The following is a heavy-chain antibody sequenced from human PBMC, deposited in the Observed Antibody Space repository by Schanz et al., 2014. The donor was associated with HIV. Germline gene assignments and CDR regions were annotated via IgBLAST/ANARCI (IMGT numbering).Heavy chain of an antibody. J-gene: IGHJ6*02. D-gene: IGHD3-22*01. CDR1: GFTFDSYG. CDR2: ISYDGTNK. CDR3: AKDRNHYDSRYRGKGNYYYYYGMDV. V-gene: IGHV3-30*18. Sequence: QMQLVESGGGVVRPGRSLRLSCAASGFTFDSYGIHWVRQAPGKGLEWVAVISYDGTNKKFADSAKGRFTISRDNSKNTLYLQMKSLRPEDTAVYYCAKDRNHYDSRYRGKGNYYYYYGMDVWGQGTTVTVSS.